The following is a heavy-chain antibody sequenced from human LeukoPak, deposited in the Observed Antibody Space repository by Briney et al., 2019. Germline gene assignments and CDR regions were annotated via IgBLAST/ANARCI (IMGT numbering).Heavy chain of an antibody. V-gene: IGHV5-10-1*01. CDR1: GYSFTCYW. J-gene: IGHJ4*02. D-gene: IGHD1-1*01. CDR3: ARQLTSGDCDY. CDR2: IDPADSQT. Sequence: GESLRISCQGSGYSFTCYWICWVRQMPGRGLEWMGRIDPADSQTNYSPSFQGHVTISADKSISTVYLQWSTLKASDTAMYYCARQLTSGDCDYWGQGTLVTVSS.